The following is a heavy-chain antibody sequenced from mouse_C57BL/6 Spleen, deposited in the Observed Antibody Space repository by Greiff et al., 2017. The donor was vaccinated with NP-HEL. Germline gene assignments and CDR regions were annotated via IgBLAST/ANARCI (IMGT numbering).Heavy chain of an antibody. CDR1: GYAFTNYL. J-gene: IGHJ2*01. CDR3: ATDSSGSYYFDY. Sequence: LEESGAELVRPGTSVKVSCKASGYAFTNYLIEWVKQRPGQGLEWIGVINPGSGGTNYNEKFKGKATLTADKSSSTAYMQLSSLTSEDSAVYFCATDSSGSYYFDYWGQGTTLTVSS. V-gene: IGHV1-54*01. CDR2: INPGSGGT. D-gene: IGHD3-2*02.